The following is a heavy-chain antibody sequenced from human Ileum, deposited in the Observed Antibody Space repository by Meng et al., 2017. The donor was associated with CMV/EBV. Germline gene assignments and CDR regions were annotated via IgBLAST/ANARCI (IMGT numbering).Heavy chain of an antibody. CDR1: GFTFSSYS. CDR3: ARDGGGDIVVVPAAILHYYYYGMDV. Sequence: GGSLRLSCAASGFTFSSYSMNWVRQAPGKGLEWVSSISSSSSYIYYADSVKGRFTISRDNAKNSLYLQMNSLRAEDTAVYYCARDGGGDIVVVPAAILHYYYYGMDVWGQRTTVTVSS. J-gene: IGHJ6*02. V-gene: IGHV3-21*01. CDR2: ISSSSSYI. D-gene: IGHD2-2*02.